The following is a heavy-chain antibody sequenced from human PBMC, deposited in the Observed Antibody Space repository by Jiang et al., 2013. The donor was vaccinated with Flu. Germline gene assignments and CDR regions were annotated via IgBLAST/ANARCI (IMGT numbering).Heavy chain of an antibody. CDR1: GYTLTELS. V-gene: IGHV1-24*01. CDR3: ATGILDIVVVPAATLN. J-gene: IGHJ4*02. D-gene: IGHD2-2*03. Sequence: SGAEVKKPGASVKVSCKVSGYTLTELSMHWVRQAPGKGLEWMGGFDPEDGETIYAQKFQGRVTMTEDTSTDTAYMELSSLRSEDTAVYYCATGILDIVVVPAATLNWGQGTLVTVSS. CDR2: FDPEDGET.